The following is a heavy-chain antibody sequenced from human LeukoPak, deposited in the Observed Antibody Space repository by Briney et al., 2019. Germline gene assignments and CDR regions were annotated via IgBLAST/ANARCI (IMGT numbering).Heavy chain of an antibody. Sequence: PGGSLRLSCAASGFTFSSYAMSWVRQAPGKGLEWVSAISGSGGSTYYADSVKGRFTISRGNSKNTLYLQMNSLRAEDTAVYYCATYYDFWSGYYFDYWGQGTLVTVSS. CDR3: ATYYDFWSGYYFDY. CDR1: GFTFSSYA. J-gene: IGHJ4*02. D-gene: IGHD3-3*01. CDR2: ISGSGGST. V-gene: IGHV3-23*01.